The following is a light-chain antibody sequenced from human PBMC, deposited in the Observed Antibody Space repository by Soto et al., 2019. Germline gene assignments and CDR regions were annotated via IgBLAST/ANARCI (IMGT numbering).Light chain of an antibody. CDR2: LGS. J-gene: IGKJ1*01. CDR1: QSLLHSNGYNY. CDR3: MQALQRGT. Sequence: DIVMTQSPLSLPVTPGEPASISCRSSQSLLHSNGYNYLDWYLQKPGQSPQLLIYLGSNRASGVPDRFRGSGLGTDFTLKISRVEAEDVGVYYCMQALQRGTFGQGTKVEIK. V-gene: IGKV2-28*01.